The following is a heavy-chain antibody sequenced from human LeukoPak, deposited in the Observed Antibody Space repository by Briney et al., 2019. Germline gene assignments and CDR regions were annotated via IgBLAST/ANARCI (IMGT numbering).Heavy chain of an antibody. J-gene: IGHJ4*02. Sequence: PGGSLRLSCAASGLTFSSYSMNWVRQAPGKGLEWIGSIYYSGSTYYNPSLKSRVTISVDTSKNQFSLKLNSVTATDTAVYYCARHYGPWGQGTLVTVSS. D-gene: IGHD3-10*01. CDR3: ARHYGP. CDR1: GLTFSSYSMN. CDR2: IYYSGST. V-gene: IGHV4-39*01.